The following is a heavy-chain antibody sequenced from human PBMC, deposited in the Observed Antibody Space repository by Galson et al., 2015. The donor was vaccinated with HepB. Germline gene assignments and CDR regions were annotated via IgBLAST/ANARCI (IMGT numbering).Heavy chain of an antibody. CDR1: GYTFTSYY. CDR3: ARGSITIFGVVHYGVDV. Sequence: SVKVSCKASGYTFTSYYMHWVRQAPGQGLEWMGLINLSGGYTWSAQRFQGRVTMMRDTSTSTVYMELSSLRSDDTAVYYCARGSITIFGVVHYGVDVWGQGTTITVSS. CDR2: INLSGGYT. J-gene: IGHJ6*02. D-gene: IGHD3-3*01. V-gene: IGHV1-46*01.